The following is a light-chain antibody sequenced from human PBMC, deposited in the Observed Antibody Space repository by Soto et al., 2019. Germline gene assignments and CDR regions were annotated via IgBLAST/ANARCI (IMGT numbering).Light chain of an antibody. Sequence: DIQITQCPNALSASVGETVSMTWRASETISNCFAWYQQKPVTAPKLLIYHASTLESGVPSRFSGSGSGTEFTLTISSLQPDDFATYYCQQYMSYSFGQGTKV. V-gene: IGKV1-5*01. J-gene: IGKJ1*01. CDR2: HAS. CDR1: ETISNC. CDR3: QQYMSYS.